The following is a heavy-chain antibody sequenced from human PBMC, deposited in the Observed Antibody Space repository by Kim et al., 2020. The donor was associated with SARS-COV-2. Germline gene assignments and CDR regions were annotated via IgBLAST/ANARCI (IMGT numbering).Heavy chain of an antibody. CDR1: GFTFSSYG. J-gene: IGHJ4*02. CDR3: ATTTTPLVLEMATNS. CDR2: ISYDGSNK. Sequence: GGSLRLSCAASGFTFSSYGMHWVRQAPGKGLEWVAVISYDGSNKYYADSVKGRFTISRDNSKNTLYLQMNSLRAEDTAVYYCATTTTPLVLEMATNSWGQGTLVTVSS. D-gene: IGHD5-12*01. V-gene: IGHV3-30*03.